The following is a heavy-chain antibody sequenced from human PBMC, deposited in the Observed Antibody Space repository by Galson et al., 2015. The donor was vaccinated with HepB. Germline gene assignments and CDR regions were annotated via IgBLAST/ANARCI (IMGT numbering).Heavy chain of an antibody. CDR2: IWYDGSYK. Sequence: SLRLSCAASGFTFSSYGMHWVRQAPGKGLEWVAGIWYDGSYKYYADSVKGRFIISRDNSENTMFLQVNNLRAEDTAMYYCARAQMSMMIGYFDYWGQGILVTVSS. D-gene: IGHD3-22*01. V-gene: IGHV3-33*01. CDR3: ARAQMSMMIGYFDY. J-gene: IGHJ4*02. CDR1: GFTFSSYG.